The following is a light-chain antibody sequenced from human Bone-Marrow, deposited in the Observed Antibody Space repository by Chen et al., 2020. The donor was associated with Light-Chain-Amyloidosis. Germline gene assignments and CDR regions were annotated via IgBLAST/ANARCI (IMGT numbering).Light chain of an antibody. V-gene: IGLV3-25*02. CDR3: QSAESSGTYEVI. Sequence: SYELTQPPSVSMSPGQTARITCSGDDLPTKYAYWYQQKPGQAPVLVIHRDTEKPSGISERFSGSRSGTTATLTISGVQAEDEAEYHCQSAESSGTYEVIFGGGTKLTVL. CDR1: DLPTKY. J-gene: IGLJ2*01. CDR2: RDT.